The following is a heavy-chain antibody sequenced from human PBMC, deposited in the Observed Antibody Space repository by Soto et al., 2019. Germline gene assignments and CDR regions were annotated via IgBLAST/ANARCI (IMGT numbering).Heavy chain of an antibody. J-gene: IGHJ4*02. V-gene: IGHV4-59*01. Sequence: QVQLQESGPGLVKPSETLSLTCTVSGGSISSYYWSWIRQPPGKGLEWIGYIYYSGRTNYNPSLKSRVTISVDTSKNQFALKLSSVTAAYTAVYYCAREVRTGTSASLDYWGQGTLVTVSS. CDR1: GGSISSYY. D-gene: IGHD1-1*01. CDR2: IYYSGRT. CDR3: AREVRTGTSASLDY.